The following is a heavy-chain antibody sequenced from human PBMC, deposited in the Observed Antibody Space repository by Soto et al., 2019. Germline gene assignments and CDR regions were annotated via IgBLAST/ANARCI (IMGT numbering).Heavy chain of an antibody. CDR3: SRESEDLTSNFDY. CDR1: GFTFTRYS. V-gene: IGHV3-21*06. J-gene: IGHJ4*02. Sequence: EVQLVESGGGLVKPGGSLRLSCAASGFTFTRYSMNCVRQAPGKALEWVSSISSTTNYIYYRDSMKGRFTISRDNAKNSLYLEMNSLRAEDTAVYYCSRESEDLTSNFDYWGQGTLVTVSS. CDR2: ISSTTNYI.